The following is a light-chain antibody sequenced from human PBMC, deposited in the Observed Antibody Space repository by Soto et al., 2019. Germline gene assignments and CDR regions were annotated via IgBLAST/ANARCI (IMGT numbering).Light chain of an antibody. CDR3: SSSGGSPTYV. CDR1: SSDVGGYNY. V-gene: IGLV2-14*01. Sequence: QSALTQPASVSGSPGQSITISCTGTSSDVGGYNYVSWYQQHPGKAPKLMIYEVSNRPSGVSNRFSGSKSGNTASLTISGLQAEDEADYYCSSSGGSPTYVFGTGTKVIV. J-gene: IGLJ1*01. CDR2: EVS.